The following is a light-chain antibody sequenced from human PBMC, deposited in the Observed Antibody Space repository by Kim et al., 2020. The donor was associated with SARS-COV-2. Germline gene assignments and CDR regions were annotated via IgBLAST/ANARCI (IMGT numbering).Light chain of an antibody. CDR2: GAS. CDR3: QQYSSSPAT. V-gene: IGKV3-20*01. J-gene: IGKJ1*01. CDR1: QSVSSNY. Sequence: SPGERAPLSCRASQSVSSNYLAWYQQKPGQAPRLLIYGASSRDTGIPDRFSGSGSGTDFTLTITRLEPEDFAVYYCQQYSSSPATFGQGTKVDIK.